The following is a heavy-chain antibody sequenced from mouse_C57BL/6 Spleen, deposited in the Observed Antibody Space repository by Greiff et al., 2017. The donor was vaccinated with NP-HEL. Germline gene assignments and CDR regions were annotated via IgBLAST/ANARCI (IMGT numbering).Heavy chain of an antibody. Sequence: VKLMESGAELVKPGASVKLSCKASGYTFTEYTIHWVKQRSGQGLEWIGWFYPGSGSIKYNEKFKDKATLTADKSSSTVYMELSRLTSEDSAVYFCARHEDVYSNYEYFDVWGTGTTVTVSS. D-gene: IGHD2-5*01. CDR2: FYPGSGSI. CDR1: GYTFTEYT. V-gene: IGHV1-62-2*01. CDR3: ARHEDVYSNYEYFDV. J-gene: IGHJ1*03.